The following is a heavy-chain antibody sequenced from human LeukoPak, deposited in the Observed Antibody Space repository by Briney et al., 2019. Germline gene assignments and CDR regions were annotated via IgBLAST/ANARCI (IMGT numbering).Heavy chain of an antibody. CDR2: IWYDGSNK. CDR1: GFTFSSYG. V-gene: IGHV3-33*06. D-gene: IGHD4-17*01. J-gene: IGHJ4*02. CDR3: AYDYGDYGTFDY. Sequence: PGRSLRLSRAASGFTFSSYGMHWVRQAPGKGLEWVAVIWYDGSNKYYADSVKGRFTISRDNSKNTLYLQMNSLRAEDTAVYYCAYDYGDYGTFDYWGQGTLVTVSS.